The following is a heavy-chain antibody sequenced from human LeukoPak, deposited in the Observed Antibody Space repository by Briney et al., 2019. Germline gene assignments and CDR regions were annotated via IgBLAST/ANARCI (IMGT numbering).Heavy chain of an antibody. V-gene: IGHV4-39*01. Sequence: SETLSLTCTVSGDSIGSSSYYWAWIRQPPGKGLEWIGSIYYSGSTYYTPSLKSRVTISVETSKSKFSLKVSSVTAADTAVYYYARQTWIELWHFDYWGQGALVTVSS. CDR1: GDSIGSSSYY. CDR2: IYYSGST. CDR3: ARQTWIELWHFDY. D-gene: IGHD5-18*01. J-gene: IGHJ4*02.